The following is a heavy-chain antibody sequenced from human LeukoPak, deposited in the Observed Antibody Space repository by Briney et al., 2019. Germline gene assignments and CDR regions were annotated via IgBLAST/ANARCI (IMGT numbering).Heavy chain of an antibody. CDR3: ARDLAGHYYGSGSSFDY. D-gene: IGHD3-10*01. CDR1: GFTFSACW. J-gene: IGHJ4*02. Sequence: GGSLRLSCAASGFTFSACWMSWVRQAPGKGLEWVGNIREDGSEKYYVDSVKGQFTISRDNAKNSLFLQMDSLRAEDTAVYYCARDLAGHYYGSGSSFDYWGQGTLVTVSS. CDR2: IREDGSEK. V-gene: IGHV3-7*01.